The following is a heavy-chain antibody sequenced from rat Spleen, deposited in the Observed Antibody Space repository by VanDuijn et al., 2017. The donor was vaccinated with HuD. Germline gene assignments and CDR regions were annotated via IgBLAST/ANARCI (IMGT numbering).Heavy chain of an antibody. J-gene: IGHJ2*01. V-gene: IGHV5-29*01. Sequence: EVQLVESGGGLVQPGRSLKLSCAASGFTFSDYGMAWVRQAPTKGLEWVATISYDGSTTHYAETVKGRFTISRDNAKNTVDMQLSSLRSEETATYFCARERGWDRYFDYWGQGAMVTVSP. CDR2: ISYDGSTT. CDR3: ARERGWDRYFDY. CDR1: GFTFSDYG. D-gene: IGHD5-1*01.